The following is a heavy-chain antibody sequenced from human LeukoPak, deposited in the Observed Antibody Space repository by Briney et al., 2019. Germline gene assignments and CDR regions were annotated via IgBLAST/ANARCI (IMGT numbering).Heavy chain of an antibody. J-gene: IGHJ4*02. V-gene: IGHV3-48*04. CDR2: IGISSGNT. CDR3: ARDHNCAFDN. CDR1: GFTFSDYS. Sequence: GRSLRLSCAASGFTFSDYSMNWVRQAPGKGLEWISYIGISSGNTKYADSVKGRFTISGDNAKNSLYLQMNSLRVEDTAVYYCARDHNCAFDNWGQGTLVTVSS. D-gene: IGHD1-1*01.